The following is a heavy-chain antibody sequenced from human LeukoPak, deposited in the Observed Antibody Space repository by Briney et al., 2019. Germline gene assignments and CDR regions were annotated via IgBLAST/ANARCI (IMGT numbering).Heavy chain of an antibody. D-gene: IGHD3-22*01. CDR2: IYFTGST. J-gene: IGHJ4*02. CDR3: ARHYYDSSGYYYSSKNYFDS. CDR1: GDSIRSYY. Sequence: PETLSLTCTVSGDSIRSYYWSWIRQAPGKGLEWIGYIYFTGSTKYNPSLKSRVTIAVDTSENQLSLKLNSVTAADTAVYYCARHYYDSSGYYYSSKNYFDSWGQGSLVTVSS. V-gene: IGHV4-59*08.